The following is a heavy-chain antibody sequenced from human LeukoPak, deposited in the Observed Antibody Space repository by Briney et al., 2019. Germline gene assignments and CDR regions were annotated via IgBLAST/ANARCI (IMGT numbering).Heavy chain of an antibody. Sequence: SETLSLTCTVSGGSFSSSSYYWGWIRQPPGKGLEWIGSIYYSGSTYYNPSLKSRVTTSVDTSKNQFSLKLSSVTAADTAVYYCARGGSYRYDYGDQGYWGQGTLVTVSS. CDR1: GGSFSSSSYY. V-gene: IGHV4-39*07. D-gene: IGHD4-17*01. CDR2: IYYSGST. CDR3: ARGGSYRYDYGDQGY. J-gene: IGHJ4*02.